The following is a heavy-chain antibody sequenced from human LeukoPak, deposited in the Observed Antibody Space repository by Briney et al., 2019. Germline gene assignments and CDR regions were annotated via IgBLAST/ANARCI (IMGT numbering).Heavy chain of an antibody. CDR1: GYTFTGYY. J-gene: IGHJ4*02. CDR2: IIPIFGTA. CDR3: ARLAVPYYYDSSGYLHY. Sequence: GASVKVSCKASGYTFTGYYMHWVRQAPGQGLEWMGGIIPIFGTANYAQKFQGRVTITADESTSTAYMELSSLRSEDTAVYYCARLAVPYYYDSSGYLHYWGQGTLVTVSS. D-gene: IGHD3-22*01. V-gene: IGHV1-69*13.